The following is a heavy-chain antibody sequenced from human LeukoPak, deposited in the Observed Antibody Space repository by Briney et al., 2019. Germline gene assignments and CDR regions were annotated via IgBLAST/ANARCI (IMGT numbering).Heavy chain of an antibody. V-gene: IGHV3-7*01. CDR1: GLTFGNYG. Sequence: GGSRKPSVEAPGLTFGNYGMSGFGQAPGRGRNWVANIKQDGSEKYYVDSVKGRFTISRDNAKNSLYLQMNSLRAEDTAVYYCAKDGVGATAPDVWGQGTMVTVSS. CDR2: IKQDGSEK. D-gene: IGHD1-26*01. J-gene: IGHJ3*01. CDR3: AKDGVGATAPDV.